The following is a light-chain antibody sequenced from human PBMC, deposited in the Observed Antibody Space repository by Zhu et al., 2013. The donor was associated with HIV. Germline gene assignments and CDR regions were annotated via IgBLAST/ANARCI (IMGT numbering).Light chain of an antibody. J-gene: IGKJ5*01. CDR2: DAS. V-gene: IGKV3-20*01. Sequence: EIVMTQSPATLSVSPGERATLSCRASQSVSSYLAWYQQKPGQAPRLLIYDASNRATGIPARFSGSGSGTEFSLSISRLEPEDFAVYYCQQYGGSYITFGHGTRLE. CDR1: QSVSSY. CDR3: QQYGGSYIT.